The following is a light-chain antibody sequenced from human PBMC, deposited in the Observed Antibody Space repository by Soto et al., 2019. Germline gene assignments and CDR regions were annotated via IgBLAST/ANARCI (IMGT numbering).Light chain of an antibody. Sequence: EIVLTQSPATLSLSPGGRATLSCRASQSVSSYLAWYQQKPGQAPRLLIYDASTRATGIPDRFSGGGSGTEFTLTISSLQSEDFVVYYCQQYNSWPPITFGQGTRLEIK. J-gene: IGKJ5*01. CDR3: QQYNSWPPIT. V-gene: IGKV3-15*01. CDR1: QSVSSY. CDR2: DAS.